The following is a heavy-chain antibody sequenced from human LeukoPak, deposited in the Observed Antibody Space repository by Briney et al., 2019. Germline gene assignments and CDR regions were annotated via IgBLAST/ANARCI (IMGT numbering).Heavy chain of an antibody. CDR3: ARGSSGWADY. J-gene: IGHJ4*02. CDR2: IYSDGSST. CDR1: GFTLSSYW. Sequence: GGSLRLSCAPSGFTLSSYWMHWVRQAPGKGLVWVSRIYSDGSSTRNADSVKGRFTISRDNAKNTLYLQMNSLRAEDTAVYYCARGSSGWADYWGQGTLVTVSS. V-gene: IGHV3-74*01. D-gene: IGHD6-19*01.